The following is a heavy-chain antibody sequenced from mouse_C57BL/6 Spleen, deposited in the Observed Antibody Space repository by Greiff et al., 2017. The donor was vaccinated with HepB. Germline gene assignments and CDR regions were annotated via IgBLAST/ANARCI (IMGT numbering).Heavy chain of an antibody. Sequence: EVMLVESGGGLVQPKGSLKLSCAASGFTFNTYAMHWVRQAPGKGLEWVARIRSKSSNYATYYADSVKDRFTISRDDSQSMLYLQMNNLKTEDTAMYYCVRDLGVTTNGPFDYWGQGTTLTVSS. D-gene: IGHD2-2*01. CDR2: IRSKSSNYAT. J-gene: IGHJ2*01. CDR1: GFTFNTYA. CDR3: VRDLGVTTNGPFDY. V-gene: IGHV10-3*01.